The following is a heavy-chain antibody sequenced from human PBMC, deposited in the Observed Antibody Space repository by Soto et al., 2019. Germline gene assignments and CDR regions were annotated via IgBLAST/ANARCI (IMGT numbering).Heavy chain of an antibody. D-gene: IGHD6-19*01. CDR1: GFTFSDAW. V-gene: IGHV3-15*07. CDR3: TAGRGY. CDR2: VKSKTDGGTI. J-gene: IGHJ4*02. Sequence: EVQLVESGGSMVQPGGSLRLSCAASGFTFSDAWMHWVRQAPGKGLKWVGRVKSKTDGGTIDYAAAVKGRFSISRDDSKNTVYLEMNSLKIEDTAVYYCTAGRGYWGQGTLVTVSS.